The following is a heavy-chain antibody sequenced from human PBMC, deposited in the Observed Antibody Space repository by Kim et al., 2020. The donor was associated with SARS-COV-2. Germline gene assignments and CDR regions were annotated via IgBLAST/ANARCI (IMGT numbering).Heavy chain of an antibody. D-gene: IGHD3-16*02. CDR1: GFTFSSYD. CDR3: ARGPSGDYVWGSYRYTARWYFDL. J-gene: IGHJ2*01. CDR2: IGTAGDT. Sequence: GGSLRLSCAASGFTFSSYDMHWVRQATGKGLEWVSAIGTAGDTYYPGSVKGRFTISRENAKNSLYLQMNSLRAGDTAVYYCARGPSGDYVWGSYRYTARWYFDLWGRGTLVTVSS. V-gene: IGHV3-13*01.